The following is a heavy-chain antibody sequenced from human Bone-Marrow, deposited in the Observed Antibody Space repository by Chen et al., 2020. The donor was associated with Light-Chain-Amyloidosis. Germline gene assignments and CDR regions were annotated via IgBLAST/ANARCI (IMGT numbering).Heavy chain of an antibody. CDR1: GFTFSTYG. Sequence: VQLVESGGGVVQPGGSLRLSCAASGFTFSTYGMNWVRQAPGKGLEWVSSISSTSSYIYYADSVKGRFTISRDNAKNSLYLQINSLRAEDTAVYYCARRGSTGTAVDYWGQGTLVTVSS. CDR2: ISSTSSYI. CDR3: ARRGSTGTAVDY. J-gene: IGHJ4*02. V-gene: IGHV3-21*01. D-gene: IGHD4-4*01.